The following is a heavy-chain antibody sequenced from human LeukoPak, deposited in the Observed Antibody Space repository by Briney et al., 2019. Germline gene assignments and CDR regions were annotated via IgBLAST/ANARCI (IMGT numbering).Heavy chain of an antibody. J-gene: IGHJ4*02. V-gene: IGHV4-39*07. Sequence: SETLSLTCTVSCVSISSSSYYWGWIRQPPGKGLEWIGSIYYSGSTYYNPSLKSRVTISVDTSKNQFSLKLSSVTAADTAVYYCARDSPGLYWGQGTLVTVSS. D-gene: IGHD7-27*01. CDR1: CVSISSSSYY. CDR3: ARDSPGLY. CDR2: IYYSGST.